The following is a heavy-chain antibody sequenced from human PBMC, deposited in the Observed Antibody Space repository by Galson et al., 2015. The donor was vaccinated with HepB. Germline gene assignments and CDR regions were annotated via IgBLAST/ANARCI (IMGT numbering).Heavy chain of an antibody. Sequence: SLRLSCAASGFTFSRYGMHWVRQAPGTGLAWVAAIPFDGSKESDAHSVKGRFTISRDDSKNTVSLQMNSLGAEDSAVYYCGRDFSYGSLDFGNWGQGTLVTVFS. V-gene: IGHV3-33*01. CDR2: IPFDGSKE. D-gene: IGHD6-6*01. J-gene: IGHJ4*02. CDR1: GFTFSRYG. CDR3: GRDFSYGSLDFGN.